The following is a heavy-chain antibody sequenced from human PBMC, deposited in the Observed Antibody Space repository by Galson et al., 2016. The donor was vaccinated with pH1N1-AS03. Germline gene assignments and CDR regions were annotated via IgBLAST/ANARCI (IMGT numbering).Heavy chain of an antibody. D-gene: IGHD4-17*01. V-gene: IGHV3-23*01. CDR3: ANRGDTLGFFES. J-gene: IGHJ4*02. CDR2: ISGLGEST. Sequence: SLRLSCAASGFIFSNYAMTWVRQAPGKGLQWVSTISGLGESTKYADSVKGRFTISRDNSKNTVNLHMNNLRVEDTAVYYCANRGDTLGFFESWGQGTLVTVSS. CDR1: GFIFSNYA.